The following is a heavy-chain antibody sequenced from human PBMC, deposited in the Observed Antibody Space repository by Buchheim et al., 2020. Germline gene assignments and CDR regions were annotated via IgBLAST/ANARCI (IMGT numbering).Heavy chain of an antibody. CDR1: GFTFSSYG. CDR2: ISYDGSNK. J-gene: IGHJ3*02. Sequence: QVQLVESGGGVVQPGRSLRLSCAASGFTFSSYGMHWVRQAPGKGLEWVAVISYDGSNKYYADSVKGRFTISRDNSKNTLYLQMNSLRAEDTAVYYCAKVAVAGTVADAFDIWGQGT. CDR3: AKVAVAGTVADAFDI. D-gene: IGHD6-19*01. V-gene: IGHV3-30*18.